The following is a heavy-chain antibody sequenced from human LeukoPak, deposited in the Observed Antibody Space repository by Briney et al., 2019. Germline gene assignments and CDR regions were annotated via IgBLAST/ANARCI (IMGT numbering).Heavy chain of an antibody. CDR1: GGSISSYY. CDR2: MHSSGST. J-gene: IGHJ4*02. D-gene: IGHD3-10*01. Sequence: VKPSETLSLTCTVSGGSISSYYWSWIRQPAGKGLEWIGRMHSSGSTNYNPYIKSRVTMSLDTSKNQFSLKVDSVTAADTAMYYCAREAVHYGSGSHDYWGQGTLVAVSS. V-gene: IGHV4-4*07. CDR3: AREAVHYGSGSHDY.